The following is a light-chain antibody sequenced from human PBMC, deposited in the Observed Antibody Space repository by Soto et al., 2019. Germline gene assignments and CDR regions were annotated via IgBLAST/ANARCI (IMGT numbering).Light chain of an antibody. CDR1: QSVSSSY. V-gene: IGKV3-20*01. CDR2: GAS. Sequence: EIVLTQSPGTLSLSLGERATLSCRASQSVSSSYLAWYQHKPGQAPRLLIYGASSRATGIPDRFSGSGSGTDFTLTISRLEPEDFAVYYCQQYGSSPPNTFGGGTKVEIK. CDR3: QQYGSSPPNT. J-gene: IGKJ4*01.